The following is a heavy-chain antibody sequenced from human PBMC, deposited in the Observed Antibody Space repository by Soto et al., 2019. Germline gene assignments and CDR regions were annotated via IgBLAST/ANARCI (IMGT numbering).Heavy chain of an antibody. CDR2: INHSGST. Sequence: SETLSLTCAVYDGSFNGYYWSWIRQPPGKGLEWIGEINHSGSTNYNPSLKSRVTISVDTSKNQFSLKLSSVTAADTAVYYCARAGVRGYSSSWYRSNWFDPWGQGTLVTVSS. CDR3: ARAGVRGYSSSWYRSNWFDP. J-gene: IGHJ5*02. D-gene: IGHD6-13*01. V-gene: IGHV4-34*01. CDR1: DGSFNGYY.